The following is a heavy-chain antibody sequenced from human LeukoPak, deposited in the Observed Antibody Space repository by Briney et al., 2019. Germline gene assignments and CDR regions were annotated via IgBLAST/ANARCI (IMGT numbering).Heavy chain of an antibody. Sequence: ASVKVSCKASGYTFTSYDINWVRQATGQGLEWMGWMNPNSGNTGYAQKFQGRVTMTRNTSISTAYMELSGLRSEDTAVYYCARGRHVLLWFGELLPPHNWFDPWGQGALVTVSS. J-gene: IGHJ5*02. D-gene: IGHD3-10*01. CDR1: GYTFTSYD. V-gene: IGHV1-8*01. CDR2: MNPNSGNT. CDR3: ARGRHVLLWFGELLPPHNWFDP.